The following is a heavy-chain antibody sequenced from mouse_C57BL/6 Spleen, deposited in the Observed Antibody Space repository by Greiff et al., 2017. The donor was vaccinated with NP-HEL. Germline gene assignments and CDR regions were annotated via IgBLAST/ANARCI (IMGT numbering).Heavy chain of an antibody. CDR3: ENYGSTWFAY. CDR2: INPSTGGT. V-gene: IGHV1-42*01. Sequence: VQLQQSGPELVKPGASVKISCKASGYSFTGYYMNWVKQSPEKSLEWIGEINPSTGGTTYNQKFKANATLTVDKSSSTAYMQLKSLTSEDSAVYYCENYGSTWFAYWGQGTLVTVSA. D-gene: IGHD1-1*01. CDR1: GYSFTGYY. J-gene: IGHJ3*01.